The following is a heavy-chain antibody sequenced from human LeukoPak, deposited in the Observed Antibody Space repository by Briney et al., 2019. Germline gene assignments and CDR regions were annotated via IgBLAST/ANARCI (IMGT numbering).Heavy chain of an antibody. Sequence: KPSETLSLTCTVSGGSISSSSYYWGSIRQPPGKGLEWIGSIYYSGSTYYNPSLKSRVTISVDTSKNQFSLKLRSVTAADTAVYYCARHGDGYNPFDYWGQGILVTVSS. CDR3: ARHGDGYNPFDY. CDR2: IYYSGST. CDR1: GGSISSSSYY. D-gene: IGHD5-24*01. J-gene: IGHJ4*02. V-gene: IGHV4-39*01.